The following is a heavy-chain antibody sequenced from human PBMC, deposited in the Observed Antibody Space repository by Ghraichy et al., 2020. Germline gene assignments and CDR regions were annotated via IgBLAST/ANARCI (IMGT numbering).Heavy chain of an antibody. CDR2: ISYSGST. J-gene: IGHJ3*02. V-gene: IGHV4-39*01. CDR3: ARRGYGNAFDI. D-gene: IGHD5-12*01. CDR1: GGSISSISSY. Sequence: SETLSLTCTVSGGSISSISSYWAWIRQPPGKGLEWIGSISYSGSTYYNSSLKCRLTISVDTSKNQFSLKLSSVTAADTAVYYCARRGYGNAFDIWGQGALVTVSS.